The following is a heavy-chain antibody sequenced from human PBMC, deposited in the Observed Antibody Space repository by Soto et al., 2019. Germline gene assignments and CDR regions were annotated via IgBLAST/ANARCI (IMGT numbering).Heavy chain of an antibody. CDR2: IYYNGNT. V-gene: IGHV4-59*11. J-gene: IGHJ4*02. D-gene: IGHD7-27*01. CDR1: GGSISNHY. Sequence: QVQLQASGPGLVKPSETLSLTCSVSGGSISNHYWSWIRQTPGKGLEWIGYIYYNGNTNYNPSLKSRVTMSVDTSRNQISLKLTTVTAADTAVYYCTRANWYSEYWGQGTLVTVSS. CDR3: TRANWYSEY.